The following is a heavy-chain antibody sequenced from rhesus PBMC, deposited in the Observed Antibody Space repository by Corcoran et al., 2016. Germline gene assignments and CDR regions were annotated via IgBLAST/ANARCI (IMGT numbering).Heavy chain of an antibody. D-gene: IGHD2-15*01. CDR2: IGGSSGGT. CDR1: GYSILSGFC. CDR3: AKYGGDY. V-gene: IGHV4-127*01. J-gene: IGHJ4*01. Sequence: QVQLQESGPGLVKPSATLSLTCAGSGYSILSGFCWSWIRQPPGKGLEWIGYIGGSSGGTNYNPSLKSRVTISKDTSKNQFSLKLNSVTAADTAVYYCAKYGGDYWGQGVLVTVSS.